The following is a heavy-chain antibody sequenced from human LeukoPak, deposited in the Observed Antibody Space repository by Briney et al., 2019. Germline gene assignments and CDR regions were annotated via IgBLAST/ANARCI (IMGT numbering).Heavy chain of an antibody. V-gene: IGHV4-59*01. Sequence: SETLSLTCTVSGGSIGSYYWNWIRQPPGKGLEWIGYIHYSGSTNHNASLKSRVTISVDTSKNQFSLKLSSVTAADAAVYYCARDGVAGGFDYWGQGTLVTVSS. D-gene: IGHD6-19*01. CDR1: GGSIGSYY. CDR3: ARDGVAGGFDY. J-gene: IGHJ4*02. CDR2: IHYSGST.